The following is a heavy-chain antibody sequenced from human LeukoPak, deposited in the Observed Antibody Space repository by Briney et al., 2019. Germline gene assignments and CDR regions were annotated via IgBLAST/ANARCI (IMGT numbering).Heavy chain of an antibody. Sequence: PGGSLRLSCAASGFTYSSYAMHWVRQAPGKGLEWVAVVTYDGTKKYYADSVRGRFTISRDNPKNTLYLQMSSLRAEDTAVYYCARDLSDYYSSEYWGQGTLVTVSS. CDR1: GFTYSSYA. J-gene: IGHJ4*02. CDR2: VTYDGTKK. D-gene: IGHD4-11*01. CDR3: ARDLSDYYSSEY. V-gene: IGHV3-30-3*01.